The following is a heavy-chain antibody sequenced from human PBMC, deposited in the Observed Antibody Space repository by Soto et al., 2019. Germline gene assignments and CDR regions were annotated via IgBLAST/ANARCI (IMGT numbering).Heavy chain of an antibody. V-gene: IGHV3-48*04. J-gene: IGHJ5*02. CDR2: ISSSSSTI. Sequence: PGGSLRLSCAASGFTFSSYSMNWVRQAPGKGLEWVSYISSSSSTIYYADSVKGRFTISRDNAKNTLYLQMNSLRADDTAVYYCAKAWEVNWFDPWGQGTLVTVSS. CDR1: GFTFSSYS. D-gene: IGHD1-26*01. CDR3: AKAWEVNWFDP.